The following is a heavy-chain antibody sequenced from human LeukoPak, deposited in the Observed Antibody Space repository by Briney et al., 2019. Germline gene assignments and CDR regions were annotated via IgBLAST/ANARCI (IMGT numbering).Heavy chain of an antibody. CDR1: GGSFGGYY. V-gene: IGHV4-34*01. J-gene: IGHJ5*02. CDR2: INHSGST. D-gene: IGHD6-19*01. CDR3: ARWRVAGTRRWFDP. Sequence: KPSETLSLTCAVYGGSFGGYYWSWIRQPPGKGLEWIGEINHSGSTNYNPSLKSRVTISVDTSKNQFSLKLSSVTAADTAVYYCARWRVAGTRRWFDPWGQGTLVTVSS.